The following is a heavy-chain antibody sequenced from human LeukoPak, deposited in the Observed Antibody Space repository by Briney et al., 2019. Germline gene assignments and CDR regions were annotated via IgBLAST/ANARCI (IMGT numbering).Heavy chain of an antibody. J-gene: IGHJ5*02. CDR1: GFTFSDYY. CDR3: ARDFSYDFWSGSKNGWFDP. CDR2: ISSSGSTI. D-gene: IGHD3-3*01. Sequence: GGSLRPSCAASGFTFSDYYMSWIRQAPGKGLEWVSYISSSGSTIYYADSVKGRFTISRDNAKNSLYLQMNSLRAEDTAVYYCARDFSYDFWSGSKNGWFDPWGQGTLVTVSS. V-gene: IGHV3-11*04.